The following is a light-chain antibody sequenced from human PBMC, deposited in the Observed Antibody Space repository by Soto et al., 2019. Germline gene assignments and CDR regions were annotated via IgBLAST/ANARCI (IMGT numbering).Light chain of an antibody. CDR1: QSISSY. CDR2: GAS. Sequence: SLLPEERATLSCRASQSISSYLAWYQQKPGQAPRLLIYGASRRATGIPDRFSGSASGTDFTLTISRLEPEDFAVYFCQQYSDLPMTFGQGTRLEIK. J-gene: IGKJ5*01. V-gene: IGKV3-20*01. CDR3: QQYSDLPMT.